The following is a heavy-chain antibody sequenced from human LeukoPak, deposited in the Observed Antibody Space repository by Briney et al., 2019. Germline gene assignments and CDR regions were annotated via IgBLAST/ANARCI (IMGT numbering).Heavy chain of an antibody. CDR1: GGSISSSSYY. CDR2: INHSGST. Sequence: PSETLSLTYTVSGGSISSSSYYWSWIRQPPGKGLEWIGEINHSGSTNYNPSLKSRVTISVDTSKNQFSLKLSSVTAADTAVYYCARDPSMVRGVISNWGQGTLVTVSS. CDR3: ARDPSMVRGVISN. D-gene: IGHD3-10*01. V-gene: IGHV4-39*07. J-gene: IGHJ4*02.